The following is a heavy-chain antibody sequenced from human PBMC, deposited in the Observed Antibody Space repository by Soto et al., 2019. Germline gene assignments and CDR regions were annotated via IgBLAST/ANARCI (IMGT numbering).Heavy chain of an antibody. J-gene: IGHJ6*02. D-gene: IGHD3-16*01. CDR1: GFTFISYR. CDR3: AXDPVEIDIITEDYYGMDV. CDR2: ISSSRSYI. V-gene: IGHV3-21*01. Sequence: KPGGSLRLSCAAFGFTFISYRMNWVRQSPGKGLEWVSSISSSRSYIYYADSVKGRFTISRDNAKNSPYLQMNSLRAEDTAVYYCAXDPVEIDIITEDYYGMDVWGQGTTVTVSS.